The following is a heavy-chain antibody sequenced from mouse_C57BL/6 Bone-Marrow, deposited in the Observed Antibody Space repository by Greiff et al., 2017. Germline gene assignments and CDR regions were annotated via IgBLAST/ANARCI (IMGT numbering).Heavy chain of an antibody. Sequence: EVMLVESGGDLVKPGGSLKLSCAASGFTFSSYGMSWVRQTPDKRLEWVATISSGGSYTYYPDSVKVRFTISRDNAKNTLYLQMSSLKSEDTAMYYCARRGNYAYWYFDVWGTGTTVTVSS. V-gene: IGHV5-6*02. CDR3: ARRGNYAYWYFDV. CDR1: GFTFSSYG. J-gene: IGHJ1*03. CDR2: ISSGGSYT. D-gene: IGHD2-1*01.